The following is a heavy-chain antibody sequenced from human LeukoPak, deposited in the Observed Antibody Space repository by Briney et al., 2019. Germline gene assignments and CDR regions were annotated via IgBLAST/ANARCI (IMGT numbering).Heavy chain of an antibody. CDR2: ITSNTNYI. Sequence: GGSLGLSCAASGFTFSSYEMNWVRQAPGTGLEWVSSITSNTNYIYYADSVKGRLTISRDNAKNSLYLQMNSLRAEDTAVYYCARGPGIAAYYFDYWGQGTLVTVSS. CDR3: ARGPGIAAYYFDY. V-gene: IGHV3-21*01. J-gene: IGHJ4*02. D-gene: IGHD6-25*01. CDR1: GFTFSSYE.